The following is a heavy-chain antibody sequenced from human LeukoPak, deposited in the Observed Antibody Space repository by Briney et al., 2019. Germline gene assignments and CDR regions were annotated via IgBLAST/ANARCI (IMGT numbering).Heavy chain of an antibody. D-gene: IGHD2-15*01. J-gene: IGHJ5*02. Sequence: SETLSLTCTVSGYSISSGYYWGWIRQPPGKGLEWIGSIYHSGSTYYNPSLKSRVTISLDTSKNQFSLKLSSVTAADTAVYYCARETRSGGSLLRGNWFDPWGQGTLVTVSS. CDR3: ARETRSGGSLLRGNWFDP. CDR1: GYSISSGYY. CDR2: IYHSGST. V-gene: IGHV4-38-2*02.